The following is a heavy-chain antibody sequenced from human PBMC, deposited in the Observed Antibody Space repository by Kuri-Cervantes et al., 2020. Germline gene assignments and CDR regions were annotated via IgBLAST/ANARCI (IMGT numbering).Heavy chain of an antibody. CDR1: GFTFSNYA. J-gene: IGHJ4*02. CDR2: ISRDGTEK. Sequence: GGSLRLSCAASGFTFSNYAIHWVRQAPGKGLDWVAVISRDGTEKYYADSVKGRFTISRDNAKNSLYLQMNSLRAEDTAVYYCARDFSSGWAEYYFDYWGQGTLVTVSS. CDR3: ARDFSSGWAEYYFDY. V-gene: IGHV3-30-3*01. D-gene: IGHD6-19*01.